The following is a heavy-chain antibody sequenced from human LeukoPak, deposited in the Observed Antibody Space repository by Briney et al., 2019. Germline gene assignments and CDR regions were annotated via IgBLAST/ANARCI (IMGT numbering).Heavy chain of an antibody. CDR3: ARAFTGYCNGGTCYSDN. D-gene: IGHD2-15*01. V-gene: IGHV1-46*01. Sequence: ASVKVSCKASGYTFTSYYMHWVRQAPGQGLEWMGIINPSGGSTSYAQKLQGRVTMTRDMSTSTVYMELTSLRSEDTAVYYCARAFTGYCNGGTCYSDNWGQGTLVTVSS. CDR2: INPSGGST. CDR1: GYTFTSYY. J-gene: IGHJ4*02.